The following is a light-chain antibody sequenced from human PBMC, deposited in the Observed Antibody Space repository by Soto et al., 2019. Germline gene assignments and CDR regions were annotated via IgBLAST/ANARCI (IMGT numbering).Light chain of an antibody. Sequence: EIVLPQSPGTLSFSPGERATVSCRASETVAGSYLAWYQQKPGQAPRLLIHGASTRATGIADRFSGSGSGTDFTLTISRLEPEDFAVYYCQLYGTSPKTFGQGTKVDIK. CDR2: GAS. J-gene: IGKJ1*01. CDR1: ETVAGSY. V-gene: IGKV3-20*01. CDR3: QLYGTSPKT.